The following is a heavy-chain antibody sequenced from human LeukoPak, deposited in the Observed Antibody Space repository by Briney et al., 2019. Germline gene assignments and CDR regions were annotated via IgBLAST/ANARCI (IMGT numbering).Heavy chain of an antibody. J-gene: IGHJ4*02. CDR3: AREDSSGYYSAFDY. Sequence: SQTLSLTCAISGDSVSSNSSAWNWIRQSPSRGLEWLGRTYYRSKWSNDYALSVKSRITINPNTSKNQSSLQLNSVPPEDTAVYYCAREDSSGYYSAFDYWGQGTLVTVSS. V-gene: IGHV6-1*01. CDR1: GDSVSSNSSA. CDR2: TYYRSKWSN. D-gene: IGHD3-22*01.